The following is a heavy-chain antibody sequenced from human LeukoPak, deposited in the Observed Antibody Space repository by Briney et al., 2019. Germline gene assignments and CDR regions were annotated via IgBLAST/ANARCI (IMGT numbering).Heavy chain of an antibody. V-gene: IGHV3-64D*06. CDR2: ISSNGGST. CDR3: VKGGCSSGWYYGMDV. J-gene: IGHJ6*02. D-gene: IGHD6-19*01. CDR1: GFTFSSYA. Sequence: PGGSLRLSCSASGFTFSSYAMHWVRQAPGKGLEYVSAISSNGGSTYYADSVKGRFTISRDNSKNTLYLQMSSLRAEDTAVYYCVKGGCSSGWYYGMDVWGQGTTVTVSS.